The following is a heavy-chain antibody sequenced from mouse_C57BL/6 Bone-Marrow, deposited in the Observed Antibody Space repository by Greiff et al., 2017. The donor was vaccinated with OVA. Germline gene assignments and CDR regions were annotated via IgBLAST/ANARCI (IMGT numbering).Heavy chain of an antibody. V-gene: IGHV1-52*01. CDR2: IDPSDSET. Sequence: QVQLQQPGAELVRPGSSVKLSCKASGYTFTSYWMHWVKQRPIQGLEWIGNIDPSDSETHYNQKFKDKATLTVDKSSSPAYMQLSSLTSEDSAVYYCARGDYGNPGDYWGQGTTLTVSS. CDR3: ARGDYGNPGDY. CDR1: GYTFTSYW. J-gene: IGHJ2*01. D-gene: IGHD2-1*01.